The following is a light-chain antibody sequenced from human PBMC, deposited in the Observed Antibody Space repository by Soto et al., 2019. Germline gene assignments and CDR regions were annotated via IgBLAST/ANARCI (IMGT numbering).Light chain of an antibody. CDR3: HQYNSFSPWT. J-gene: IGKJ1*01. Sequence: DIQLTQSPSSLSASEGDRVTITCRASQTISTSLNWYQQKPGKAPNLLIYDASRLKSGVPSRFSGRGSGTEFTLTITSLQPDDFATYYCHQYNSFSPWTFGQGTKVDIK. CDR2: DAS. CDR1: QTISTS. V-gene: IGKV1-5*01.